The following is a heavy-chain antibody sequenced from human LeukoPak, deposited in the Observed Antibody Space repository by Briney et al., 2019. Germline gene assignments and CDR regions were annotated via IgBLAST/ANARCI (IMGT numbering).Heavy chain of an antibody. V-gene: IGHV3-48*03. Sequence: GGPLRLSCAASGFTFSSYEMNWVRQAPGKGLEWLSYISSSGSTIYYADSVKGRFTIPRDNAKNSLYLQMNSLRAEDTALYYCARGGYCSSTSCYVDSFDYWGQGTLVTVSS. D-gene: IGHD2-2*01. CDR1: GFTFSSYE. CDR2: ISSSGSTI. CDR3: ARGGYCSSTSCYVDSFDY. J-gene: IGHJ4*02.